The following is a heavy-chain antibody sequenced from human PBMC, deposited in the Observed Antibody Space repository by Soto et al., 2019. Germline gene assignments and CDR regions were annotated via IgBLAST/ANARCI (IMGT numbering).Heavy chain of an antibody. CDR3: AKDRGPTVTTWGYFDY. J-gene: IGHJ4*02. CDR2: ISYDGSNK. CDR1: GFTFSSYG. Sequence: GGSLRLSCAASGFTFSSYGMHWVRQAPGKGLEWVAVISYDGSNKYYADSVKGRFTISRDNSKNTLYLQMNSLRAEDTAVYYCAKDRGPTVTTWGYFDYWGQGTLVTVSS. V-gene: IGHV3-30*18. D-gene: IGHD4-17*01.